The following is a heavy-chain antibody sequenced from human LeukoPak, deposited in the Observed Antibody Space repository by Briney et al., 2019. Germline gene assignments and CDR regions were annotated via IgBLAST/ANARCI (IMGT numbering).Heavy chain of an antibody. V-gene: IGHV1-18*01. D-gene: IGHD1-26*01. Sequence: ASVKVSCKASGYTFTNYGISWVRQAPGQGLEWMGWISAYNGNTNYAQKLQGRVTMTTDTSTSTAYMELRSLRSDDTAVYYCARDNSGSYYYYYGMDVWGQGTTVTVSS. CDR1: GYTFTNYG. J-gene: IGHJ6*02. CDR2: ISAYNGNT. CDR3: ARDNSGSYYYYYGMDV.